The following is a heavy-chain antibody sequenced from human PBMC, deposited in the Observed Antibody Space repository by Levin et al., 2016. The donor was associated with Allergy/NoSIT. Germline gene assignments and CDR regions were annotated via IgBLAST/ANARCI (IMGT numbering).Heavy chain of an antibody. Sequence: WVRQAPGQGLEWMGWISVYNGNTHNAQNFQGRVTLTADTSTKTAYMELRSLRSGDTAVYYCARDSATPPQDYFDSWGQGTQVTVSS. CDR3: ARDSATPPQDYFDS. CDR2: ISVYNGNT. J-gene: IGHJ4*02. V-gene: IGHV1-18*01.